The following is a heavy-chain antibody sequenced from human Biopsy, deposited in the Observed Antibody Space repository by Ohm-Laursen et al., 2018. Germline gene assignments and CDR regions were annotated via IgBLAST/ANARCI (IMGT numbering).Heavy chain of an antibody. CDR1: GDTISTYY. V-gene: IGHV4-59*08. CDR3: ARNRVDVVKVTTIGWNFDL. CDR2: IHYTGHI. Sequence: GTLSLTCTVSGDTISTYYWNWIRQTPGKGLEWIGYIHYTGHIGINPSLNSRATISVDTSKDQFSLKLSSLTAADTAIYYCARNRVDVVKVTTIGWNFDLWGRGTLVTVS. D-gene: IGHD5-12*01. J-gene: IGHJ2*01.